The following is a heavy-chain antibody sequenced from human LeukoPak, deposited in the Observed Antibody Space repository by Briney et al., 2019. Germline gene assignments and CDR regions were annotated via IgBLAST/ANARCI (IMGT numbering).Heavy chain of an antibody. J-gene: IGHJ4*02. D-gene: IGHD2-15*01. V-gene: IGHV3-64*01. CDR1: GFTFSSYA. CDR3: ARGYCSGGSCYGRLFDY. Sequence: GGSLRLSCAASGFTFSSYAMHWVRQAPGKGLEYVSAISSNGGSTYYANSVKGRFTISRGNSKNTLYLQMGSLRAEDMAVYYCARGYCSGGSCYGRLFDYWGQGTLVTVSS. CDR2: ISSNGGST.